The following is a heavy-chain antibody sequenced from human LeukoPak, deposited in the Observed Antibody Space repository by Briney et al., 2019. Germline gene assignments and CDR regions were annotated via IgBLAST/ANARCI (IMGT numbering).Heavy chain of an antibody. Sequence: GESLKISCKGSGYSFTSYWIGWVRQMPGKGLEWMGIIYPGDSDTRYSPSFQGQVTISADKSISTAYLQWSSLKASDTAMYYCATISPIRTNGVCYEGWGQGTLVTVSS. CDR2: IYPGDSDT. CDR3: ATISPIRTNGVCYEG. D-gene: IGHD2-8*01. J-gene: IGHJ4*02. CDR1: GYSFTSYW. V-gene: IGHV5-51*01.